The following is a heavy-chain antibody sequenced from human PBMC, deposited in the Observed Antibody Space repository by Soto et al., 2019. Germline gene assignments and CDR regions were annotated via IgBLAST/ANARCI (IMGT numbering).Heavy chain of an antibody. V-gene: IGHV3-7*03. CDR1: GFTFSGHS. J-gene: IGHJ4*02. Sequence: PGGSLRLSCAASGFTFSGHSMSWVRQAPGKGLEWVASINHDGSEEYYVDSVKGRFTISRDNAKNSLYLQMNSLRAEDTAVYYCAKDSWQQLVPYYFDYWGQGTLVTVSS. D-gene: IGHD6-13*01. CDR2: INHDGSEE. CDR3: AKDSWQQLVPYYFDY.